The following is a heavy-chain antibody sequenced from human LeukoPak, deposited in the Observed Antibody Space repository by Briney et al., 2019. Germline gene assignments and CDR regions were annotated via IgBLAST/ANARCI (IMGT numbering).Heavy chain of an antibody. CDR1: GFTFSSYS. D-gene: IGHD3-22*01. CDR2: ISSSSSYI. V-gene: IGHV3-21*01. Sequence: GGSLRLSCAASGFTFSSYSMNWVRQAPGKGLEWVSSISSSSSYIYYADSVKGRFTISRDNAKNSLYLQMNSLRAEATAVYDYARAESSGYYPPGYWGQGTLVTVSS. CDR3: ARAESSGYYPPGY. J-gene: IGHJ4*02.